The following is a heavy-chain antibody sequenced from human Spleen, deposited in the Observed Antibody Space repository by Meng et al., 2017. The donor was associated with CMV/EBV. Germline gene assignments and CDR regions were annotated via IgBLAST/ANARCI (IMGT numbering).Heavy chain of an antibody. CDR3: ARDGEPFDY. D-gene: IGHD1-14*01. CDR1: GGSFSGHH. V-gene: IGHV4-34*01. CDR2: IDHSGST. J-gene: IGHJ4*02. Sequence: SETLSLTCAVYGGSFSGHHWSWIRQFPGKGLEWIGEIDHSGSTNYNPSLKSRVSISVDTSKNQFSLRVSSVSAADTALYYCARDGEPFDYWGQGTLVTVSS.